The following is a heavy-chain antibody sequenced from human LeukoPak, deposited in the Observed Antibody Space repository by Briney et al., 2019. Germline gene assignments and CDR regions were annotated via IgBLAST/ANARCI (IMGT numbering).Heavy chain of an antibody. CDR3: TRYNRDGYDAMGAHDF. J-gene: IGHJ4*02. D-gene: IGHD5-24*01. CDR1: GYSFTSYW. V-gene: IGHV5-51*01. Sequence: GESLKISCKGSGYSFTSYWIGWVRQMPGKGLEWMGIIYPADSDIRYSPSFQGQVTISADRSTSTAYLQWSSLKASDSAMYYCTRYNRDGYDAMGAHDFWGQGTLVTVSS. CDR2: IYPADSDI.